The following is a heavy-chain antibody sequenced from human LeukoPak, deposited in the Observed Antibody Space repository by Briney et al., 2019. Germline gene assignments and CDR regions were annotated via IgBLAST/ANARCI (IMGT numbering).Heavy chain of an antibody. CDR2: ISAYNGNT. CDR3: ARLGAVAILTDDY. V-gene: IGHV1-18*01. D-gene: IGHD6-19*01. CDR1: GYTFSNYA. J-gene: IGHJ4*02. Sequence: EASVKVSCKASGYTFSNYAITWVRQAPGQGLEWMGWISAYNGNTNYAQKFQGRVTMTRDTSISTAYMGLSRLRSDDTAVYYCARLGAVAILTDDYWGQGTLVTVSS.